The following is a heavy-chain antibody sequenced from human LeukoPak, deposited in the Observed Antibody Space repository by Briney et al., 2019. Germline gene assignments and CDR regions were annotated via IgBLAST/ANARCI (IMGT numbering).Heavy chain of an antibody. CDR2: INPSGGST. D-gene: IGHD6-13*01. Sequence: ASVKVACKASGYTFTSYYMHWERQAPGPGLEWMGIINPSGGSTSYAQKFQGRVTMTRDTSTSTVYMELSSLRSEDTAVYYCAAFGIAAAEDLFDYWGQGTLVTVSS. V-gene: IGHV1-46*01. CDR3: AAFGIAAAEDLFDY. J-gene: IGHJ4*02. CDR1: GYTFTSYY.